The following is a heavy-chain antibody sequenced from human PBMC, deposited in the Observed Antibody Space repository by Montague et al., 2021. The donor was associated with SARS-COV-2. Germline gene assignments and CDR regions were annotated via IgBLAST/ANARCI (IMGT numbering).Heavy chain of an antibody. CDR2: IYYPSNT. CDR3: ARHLSLERWELLFVGYFDS. CDR1: GGSISSNNDY. Sequence: SETLSLTCTVSGGSISSNNDYWGWIRQPPGKGLEWIGTIYYPSNTYYNPSLNSRVTLSVDTSKNQFSLKLTSVTAADTAVYYCARHLSLERWELLFVGYFDSWGQGTLVTVSS. V-gene: IGHV4-39*01. D-gene: IGHD1-26*01. J-gene: IGHJ4*02.